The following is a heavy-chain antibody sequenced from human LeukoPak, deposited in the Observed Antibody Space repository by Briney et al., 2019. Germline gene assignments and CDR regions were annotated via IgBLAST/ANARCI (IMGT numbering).Heavy chain of an antibody. Sequence: GGSLRLSCAASGFTVSSNYMSWVRQAPGKGLEWVSVIYSGGSTYYADSVKGRFTISRDNSKNTLYLQMNSLRAEDTAVYYCAKDSDSSGSYYGDYWGRGTLVTVSS. CDR2: IYSGGST. J-gene: IGHJ4*02. V-gene: IGHV3-53*01. D-gene: IGHD3-22*01. CDR1: GFTVSSNY. CDR3: AKDSDSSGSYYGDY.